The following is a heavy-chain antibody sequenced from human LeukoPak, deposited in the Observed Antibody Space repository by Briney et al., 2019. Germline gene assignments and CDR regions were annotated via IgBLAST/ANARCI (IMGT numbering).Heavy chain of an antibody. CDR1: GFSFSDYA. Sequence: GGSLRLSCAASGFSFSDYAMNWVRQAPGRGLEWVSAITYSGGSTYYADSVKGRFTISRDNSKNTLLLQMNSLRAEDTAVYYCAKGYSSTWHWYFDLWGRGTLVTVSS. V-gene: IGHV3-23*01. CDR2: ITYSGGST. CDR3: AKGYSSTWHWYFDL. J-gene: IGHJ2*01. D-gene: IGHD6-13*01.